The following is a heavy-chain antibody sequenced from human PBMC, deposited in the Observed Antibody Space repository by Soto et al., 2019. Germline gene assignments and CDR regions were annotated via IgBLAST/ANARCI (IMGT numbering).Heavy chain of an antibody. CDR1: GGSISSGGYS. CDR3: ARAATTVVTPPACDI. J-gene: IGHJ3*02. D-gene: IGHD4-17*01. CDR2: IYHSVST. V-gene: IGHV4-30-2*01. Sequence: QLQLQESGSGLVKPSQTLSLTCGVSGGSISSGGYSWSWIRQPPGKVLEWIGYIYHSVSTYYNPSLKSRGTRSVDRSKNQFSLKLSAVTASDTAVYYCARAATTVVTPPACDIWGQGTMVTVSS.